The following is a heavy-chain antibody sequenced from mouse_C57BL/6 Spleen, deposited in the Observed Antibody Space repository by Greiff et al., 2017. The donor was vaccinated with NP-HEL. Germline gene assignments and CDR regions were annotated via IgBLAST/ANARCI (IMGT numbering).Heavy chain of an antibody. CDR2: INPNYGTT. D-gene: IGHD1-1*01. CDR3: AREGLSTVAVFDY. Sequence: EVQLQQSGPELVKPGASVKISCKASGYSFTDYNMNWVKQSNGKSLEWIGVINPNYGTTSYNQKFKGKATLTVDQYSSTAYMQLNSLPSEDSAVYYCAREGLSTVAVFDYWGQGTTLTVSS. CDR1: GYSFTDYN. J-gene: IGHJ2*01. V-gene: IGHV1-39*01.